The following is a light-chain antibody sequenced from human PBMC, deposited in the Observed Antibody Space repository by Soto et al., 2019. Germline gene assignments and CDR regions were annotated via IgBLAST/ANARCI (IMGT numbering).Light chain of an antibody. CDR2: DAS. J-gene: IGKJ5*01. Sequence: EIVLTQSPDTLSLSPGERAILSCRASQSVSSYLVWYQQKPGQAPRLVIYDASNRATGIPTRFSGSGSGTDFTLTISRLEPEDFALYYCQQYGPSLITFGQGTRLEIK. CDR1: QSVSSY. V-gene: IGKV3-11*01. CDR3: QQYGPSLIT.